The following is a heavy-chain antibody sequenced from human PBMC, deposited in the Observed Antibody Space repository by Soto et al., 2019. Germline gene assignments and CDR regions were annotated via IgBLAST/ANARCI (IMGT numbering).Heavy chain of an antibody. Sequence: SVKVSCKASGGTFTSYAMRWVRQARGQRLEWMGWIIVCSGNTNYAQKVQGRVTITRDMSTSTAYMELSSLSSEDTAVYYCAAGGFDYWGQGTLVTVSS. V-gene: IGHV1-58*02. CDR2: IIVCSGNT. CDR3: AAGGFDY. J-gene: IGHJ4*02. CDR1: GGTFTSYA.